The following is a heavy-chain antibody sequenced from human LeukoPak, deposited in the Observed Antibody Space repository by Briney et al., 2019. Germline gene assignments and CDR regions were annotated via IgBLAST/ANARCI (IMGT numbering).Heavy chain of an antibody. Sequence: SQTLSLTCTVSGGSINSGNYYWSWIRQPAGKGLKWIGRMYTSGSTNYNPSLKSRVSISVDTSKNQFSLKLTSVTAADTAVYYCARYLGYCSGGSCLQWAFDIWGQGTMVTVSS. CDR2: MYTSGST. CDR1: GGSINSGNYY. V-gene: IGHV4-61*02. CDR3: ARYLGYCSGGSCLQWAFDI. J-gene: IGHJ3*02. D-gene: IGHD2-15*01.